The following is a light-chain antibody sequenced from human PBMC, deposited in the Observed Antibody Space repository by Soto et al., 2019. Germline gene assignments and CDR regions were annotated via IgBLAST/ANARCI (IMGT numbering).Light chain of an antibody. V-gene: IGKV3-20*01. J-gene: IGKJ1*01. CDR1: QSVTSSY. CDR2: GAF. CDR3: DQSGTSPWT. Sequence: EIVLTQSPGTLSLSPGERATLSCRASQSVTSSYLGWYQQKPGQAPRLLISGAFRRATGIPDRFSGSGSGTDFTLTISRLEPEDFAVYYCDQSGTSPWTFGQGTKVDI.